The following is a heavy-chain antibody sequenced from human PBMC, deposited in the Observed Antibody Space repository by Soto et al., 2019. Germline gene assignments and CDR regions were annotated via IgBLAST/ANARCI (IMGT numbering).Heavy chain of an antibody. J-gene: IGHJ4*02. V-gene: IGHV1-46*03. CDR1: GYSFTNSC. CDR2: IHPNGGGT. D-gene: IGHD6-13*01. Sequence: VKASSKASGYSFTNSCTVWLRQAPEQGLEYMGVIHPNGGGTSYAQKFQGRVTMTSDTSTSIVYMELSSLRSDDTAVYYCTRTFISSQDGFALWGQGTLVTVSS. CDR3: TRTFISSQDGFAL.